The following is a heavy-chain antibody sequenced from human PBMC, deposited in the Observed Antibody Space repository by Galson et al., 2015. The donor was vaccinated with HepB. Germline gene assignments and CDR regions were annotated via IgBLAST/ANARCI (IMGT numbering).Heavy chain of an antibody. CDR3: AKNWAYSSGWFVGHYFDS. Sequence: SLRLSCAASGFIFSNYAMHWVRQAPGKGLEWVAGISYDGSHKYYADSVKGRFTISRDNFKNTVFLQVNSLQAEDTAVYYCAKNWAYSSGWFVGHYFDSWGQGTLVTVSS. CDR1: GFIFSNYA. V-gene: IGHV3-30*18. D-gene: IGHD6-19*01. CDR2: ISYDGSHK. J-gene: IGHJ4*02.